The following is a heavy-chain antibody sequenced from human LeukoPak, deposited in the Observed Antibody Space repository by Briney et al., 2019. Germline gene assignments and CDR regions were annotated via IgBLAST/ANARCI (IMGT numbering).Heavy chain of an antibody. CDR2: IYHSGST. Sequence: SETLSLTCTVSGYSISSGYYWGWIRQPPGKGLEWIGSIYHSGSTYYNPSLKSRVTISVDTSKNQFSLKLSSVTAADTAVYYCARQSSLYGDYDFDCWGQGTLVTVSS. D-gene: IGHD4-17*01. CDR3: ARQSSLYGDYDFDC. V-gene: IGHV4-38-2*02. J-gene: IGHJ4*02. CDR1: GYSISSGYY.